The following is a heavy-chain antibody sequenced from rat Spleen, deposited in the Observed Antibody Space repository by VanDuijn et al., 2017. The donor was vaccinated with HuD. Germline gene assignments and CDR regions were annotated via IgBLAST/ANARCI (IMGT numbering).Heavy chain of an antibody. Sequence: EVQLVESGGGLVQPGRSMKLSCAASGFTFSNYDMAWVRQAPTKGLEWVASISYDGSSTYYRDSVKGRFAISRDNARSTLYLQMDSLRSEDTATYYCTTHTTNYWFAYWGQGVMATVSS. J-gene: IGHJ2*01. D-gene: IGHD1-6*01. CDR3: TTHTTNYWFAY. CDR1: GFTFSNYD. CDR2: ISYDGSST. V-gene: IGHV5-20*01.